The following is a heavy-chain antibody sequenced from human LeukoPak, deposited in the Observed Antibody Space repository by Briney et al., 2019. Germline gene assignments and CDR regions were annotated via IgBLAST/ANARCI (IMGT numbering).Heavy chain of an antibody. J-gene: IGHJ4*02. CDR2: ISYDGSNK. Sequence: HPGGSLRVSCAASGFTFSSYAMHWVRQAPGKGLEWVAVISYDGSNKYYADSVKGRFTISRDNSKNTLYLQMNSLRAEDTAVYYCARRLRLGELSSPLGYWGQGTLVTVSS. CDR1: GFTFSSYA. CDR3: ARRLRLGELSSPLGY. V-gene: IGHV3-30*04. D-gene: IGHD3-16*02.